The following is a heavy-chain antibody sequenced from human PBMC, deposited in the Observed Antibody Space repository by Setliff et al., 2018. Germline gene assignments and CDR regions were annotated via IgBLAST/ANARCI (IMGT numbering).Heavy chain of an antibody. D-gene: IGHD3-3*01. Sequence: SVKVSCKASGGTFSSYAISWVRQAPGQGLEWMGRIIPIFGTANYAQKFQGRVTITADKSTSTAYMELSSLRSEDTAVYYCARELPRTIFGVVIDYWGQGTLVTVS. CDR3: ARELPRTIFGVVIDY. CDR2: IIPIFGTA. V-gene: IGHV1-69*06. J-gene: IGHJ4*02. CDR1: GGTFSSYA.